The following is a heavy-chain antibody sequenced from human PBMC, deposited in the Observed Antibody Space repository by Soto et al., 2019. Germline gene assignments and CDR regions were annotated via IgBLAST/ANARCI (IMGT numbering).Heavy chain of an antibody. D-gene: IGHD4-17*01. J-gene: IGHJ6*02. Sequence: GGSLRLSCVASGFTFNSYAVTWVRQAPGRGLEWVSGMTHSGTSTYYAASVKGRFTISRDNSKNTLYLQMNSLRAEDTAVYYCAKYGGSTPYYYYGMDVWGQGTTVTVSS. CDR2: MTHSGTST. CDR3: AKYGGSTPYYYYGMDV. V-gene: IGHV3-23*01. CDR1: GFTFNSYA.